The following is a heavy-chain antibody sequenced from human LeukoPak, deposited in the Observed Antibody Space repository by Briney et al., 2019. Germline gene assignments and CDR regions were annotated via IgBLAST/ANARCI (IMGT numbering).Heavy chain of an antibody. CDR2: IYYSGST. Sequence: SETVSLTCIVSGGSLSDYYWNWIRQPPGKGLEWIGYIYYSGSTTYNPSLKSRVTMSVDTAKNQFSLKLRSVTAADTAVYFCARGDFCSKSNCYLRPMDVWGKGTTVTVSS. CDR1: GGSLSDYY. D-gene: IGHD3-3*01. CDR3: ARGDFCSKSNCYLRPMDV. J-gene: IGHJ6*03. V-gene: IGHV4-59*01.